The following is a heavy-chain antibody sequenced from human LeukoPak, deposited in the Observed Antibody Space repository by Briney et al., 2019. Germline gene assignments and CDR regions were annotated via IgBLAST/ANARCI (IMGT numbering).Heavy chain of an antibody. CDR3: ARGVEPVAANTSAY. V-gene: IGHV3-53*01. J-gene: IGHJ4*02. D-gene: IGHD6-19*01. CDR2: LYSDVNT. CDR1: GFTVITND. Sequence: PGGSLRLSCAASGFTVITNDMTWVRQAPGKGLEWVSVLYSDVNTKYADSVQGRFTISRDNSKNTLYLEMNSLSPDDTAVYYCARGVEPVAANTSAYWGEGTLVTVS.